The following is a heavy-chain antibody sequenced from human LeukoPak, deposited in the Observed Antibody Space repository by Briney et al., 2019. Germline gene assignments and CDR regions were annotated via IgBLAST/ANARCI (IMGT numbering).Heavy chain of an antibody. CDR1: GGSFSGYY. Sequence: SETLSLTCAVHGGSFSGYYWSWIRQPPGKGLEWIGEINHSGSTNYNPSLKSRVTISVDTSKNQFSLKLSSVTAADTAVYYCARGGERPGIAAAGLDYWGQGTLVTVSS. J-gene: IGHJ4*02. V-gene: IGHV4-34*01. CDR3: ARGGERPGIAAAGLDY. CDR2: INHSGST. D-gene: IGHD6-13*01.